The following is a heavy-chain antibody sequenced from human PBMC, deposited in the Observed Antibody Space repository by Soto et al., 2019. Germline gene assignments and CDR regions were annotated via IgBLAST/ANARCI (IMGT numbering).Heavy chain of an antibody. D-gene: IGHD2-8*01. J-gene: IGHJ4*02. Sequence: SLTCTVSGGSISSSSYYWGWIRQPPGKGLEWIGSIYYSGSTYYNPSLKSRVTISVDTSKNQFSLKLSSVTAADTAVYYCARQVVLMVYAISGYFDYWGQGTLVTVSS. CDR1: GGSISSSSYY. CDR3: ARQVVLMVYAISGYFDY. V-gene: IGHV4-39*01. CDR2: IYYSGST.